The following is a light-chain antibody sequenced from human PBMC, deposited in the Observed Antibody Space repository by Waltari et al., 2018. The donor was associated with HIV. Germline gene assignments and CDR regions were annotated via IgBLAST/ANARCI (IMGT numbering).Light chain of an antibody. CDR1: KSDVGGYNF. J-gene: IGLJ1*01. CDR2: DVT. V-gene: IGLV2-14*03. Sequence: QSALTQTASVSGSPGQSITISCTGTKSDVGGYNFFSWYQHHPGRAPKLIIYDVTNRPSGVSNRFSGSKSGNTASLTISGLQAEDEADYFCSSYTRSSTHYVFGTGTKVTVL. CDR3: SSYTRSSTHYV.